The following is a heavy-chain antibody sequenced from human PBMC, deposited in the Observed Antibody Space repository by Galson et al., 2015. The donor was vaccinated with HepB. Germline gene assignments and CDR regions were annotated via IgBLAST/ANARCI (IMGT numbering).Heavy chain of an antibody. CDR1: RLPFSDYP. V-gene: IGHV3-30*04. Sequence: SLRLSCAASRLPFSDYPMHWVRLAPGKGLDWVAVISYDGSDKYYADSVKGRFTISRDNSKNTLYLQMDRLRADDTGIYYCAKALHSYASDYYYYHGMDVWGQGTTVTVSS. CDR3: AKALHSYASDYYYYHGMDV. CDR2: ISYDGSDK. D-gene: IGHD5-18*01. J-gene: IGHJ6*02.